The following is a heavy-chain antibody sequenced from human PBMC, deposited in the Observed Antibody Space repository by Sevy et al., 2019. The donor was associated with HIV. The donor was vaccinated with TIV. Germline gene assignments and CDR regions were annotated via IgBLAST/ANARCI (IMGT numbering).Heavy chain of an antibody. CDR3: TTCSRLGELSF. J-gene: IGHJ4*02. Sequence: GGSLRLSCAASGFTFTNAWMSWVRQAPGKGLEWVGRLKSKADDGTTDYAAPVKGRFTISRNDSRNTLYLQMNSLKTEDTSVYYCTTCSRLGELSFWGQGTLVTVSS. V-gene: IGHV3-15*01. D-gene: IGHD3-16*02. CDR1: GFTFTNAW. CDR2: LKSKADDGTT.